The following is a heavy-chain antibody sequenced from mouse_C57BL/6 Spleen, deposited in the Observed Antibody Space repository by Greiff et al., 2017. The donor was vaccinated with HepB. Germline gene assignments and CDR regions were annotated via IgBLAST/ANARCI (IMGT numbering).Heavy chain of an antibody. D-gene: IGHD1-1*01. CDR3: TTDYYYGSSWFAY. CDR1: GFNIKDYY. J-gene: IGHJ3*01. CDR2: IDPEDGDT. V-gene: IGHV14-1*01. Sequence: EVKLMESGAELVRPGASVKLSCTASGFNIKDYYMHWVKQRPEQGLEWIGRIDPEDGDTEYAPKFQGKATMTADTSSNTAYLQLSSLTSEDTAVYYCTTDYYYGSSWFAYWGQGTLVTVSA.